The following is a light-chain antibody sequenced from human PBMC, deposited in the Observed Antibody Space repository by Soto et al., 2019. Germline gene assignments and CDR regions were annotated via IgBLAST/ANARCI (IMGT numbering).Light chain of an antibody. CDR3: GTWDSSLSVYV. V-gene: IGLV1-51*01. Sequence: QSVLTQPPSVSAAPGQKVTISCSGSSSNIGNNFVSWFQQLPRTAPKLLIYDNNKRPSGIPDRFSGSKSATSATLGITGLQTGDEADYYCGTWDSSLSVYVFGTGTQLTVL. CDR1: SSNIGNNF. J-gene: IGLJ1*01. CDR2: DNN.